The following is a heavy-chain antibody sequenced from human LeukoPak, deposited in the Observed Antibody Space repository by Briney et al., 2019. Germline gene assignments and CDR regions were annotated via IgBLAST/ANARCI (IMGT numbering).Heavy chain of an antibody. Sequence: GGSLRLSCAASGFTFSDSYMSWIRQAPGKGLEWVSYISSSGSTIYYADSVKGRFTISRDNAKNSLYLQMNSRRAEDTAVYYCARDFVTMVRGVNHYYYGMDVWGQGTTVTVSS. J-gene: IGHJ6*02. D-gene: IGHD3-10*01. CDR2: ISSSGSTI. V-gene: IGHV3-11*01. CDR3: ARDFVTMVRGVNHYYYGMDV. CDR1: GFTFSDSY.